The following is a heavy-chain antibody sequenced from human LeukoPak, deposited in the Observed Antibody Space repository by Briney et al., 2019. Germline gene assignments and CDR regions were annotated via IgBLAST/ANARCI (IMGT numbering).Heavy chain of an antibody. CDR2: ISGSGGST. J-gene: IGHJ6*03. CDR3: AKIHNWNDVPLSGYMDV. CDR1: GFTFSSYA. D-gene: IGHD1-20*01. Sequence: GGSLRLSCAASGFTFSSYAMSWVRQAPGKGLEWVSAISGSGGSTYYADSVKGRFTISRDNSKNTLYLQMNSLRAEDTAVYYCAKIHNWNDVPLSGYMDVWGKGTTVTVSS. V-gene: IGHV3-23*01.